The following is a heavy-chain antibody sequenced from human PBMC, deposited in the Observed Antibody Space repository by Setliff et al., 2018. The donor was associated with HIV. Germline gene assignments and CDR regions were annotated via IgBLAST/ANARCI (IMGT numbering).Heavy chain of an antibody. D-gene: IGHD2-2*01. J-gene: IGHJ4*02. CDR1: GDSISNYY. Sequence: PSETLSLPCTVSGDSISNYYWSRVRQPPGKGPEWIGYIYTTGSTNYIPSLKSRVSISLDTSKNQFTLRLSSVTAADTAVYYCASHFGYCSSTSCKGYWGQGALVTVSS. CDR3: ASHFGYCSSTSCKGY. V-gene: IGHV4-4*09. CDR2: IYTTGST.